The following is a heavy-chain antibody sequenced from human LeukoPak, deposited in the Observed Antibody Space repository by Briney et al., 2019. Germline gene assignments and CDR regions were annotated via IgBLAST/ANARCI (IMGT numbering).Heavy chain of an antibody. CDR1: GGSVSSIIYY. Sequence: SETLSLTCTVSGGSVSSIIYYWSWIRQPPGKGLEWIGYIYYSGSTNYNPSLKSRVTISVDTSKNQFSLKLSSVTAADTAVYYCARDKGELYNWFDPWGQGTLVTVSS. V-gene: IGHV4-61*01. D-gene: IGHD1-7*01. J-gene: IGHJ5*02. CDR3: ARDKGELYNWFDP. CDR2: IYYSGST.